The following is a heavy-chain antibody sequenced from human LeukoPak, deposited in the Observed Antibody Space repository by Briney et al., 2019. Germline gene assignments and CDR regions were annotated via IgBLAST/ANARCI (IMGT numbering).Heavy chain of an antibody. CDR1: GGSISSGSYY. CDR3: SRRFSELDHTDFDY. J-gene: IGHJ4*01. V-gene: IGHV4-61*02. CDR2: IYTSGST. D-gene: IGHD1-26*01. Sequence: SESLSLTCTVSGGSISSGSYYWSWIRQPAGKGLEWIGGIYTSGSTNYNPSLKSRVTISVDTSKSQFSLKLSSVTAANTAVYYCSRRFSELDHTDFDYWGHGTLVTVSS.